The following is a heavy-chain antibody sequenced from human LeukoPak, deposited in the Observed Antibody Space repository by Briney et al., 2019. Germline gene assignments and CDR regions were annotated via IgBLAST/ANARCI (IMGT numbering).Heavy chain of an antibody. V-gene: IGHV3-23*01. Sequence: GGSLRLSCAASGFTFSSYAMSWVRQAPGKGLEWVSAISGSGGSTYYADSVKGRFTISRDNSKNTLYLQMNSLRAEDTAVYYCARPNRDSWYSPFDYWGQGTLVTVSS. CDR2: ISGSGGST. J-gene: IGHJ4*02. CDR1: GFTFSSYA. CDR3: ARPNRDSWYSPFDY. D-gene: IGHD6-13*01.